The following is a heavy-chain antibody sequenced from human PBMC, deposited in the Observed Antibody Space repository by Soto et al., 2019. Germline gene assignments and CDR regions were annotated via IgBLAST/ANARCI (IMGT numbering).Heavy chain of an antibody. CDR1: GFSLSTYHMG. CDR2: IYWDDDK. J-gene: IGHJ4*02. CDR3: AHAGDYDLLTFDH. V-gene: IGHV2-5*02. D-gene: IGHD4-17*01. Sequence: QITLKESGPTLVRPAQTLTLTCDFSGFSLSTYHMGVAWIRQPPGTAMDWLALIYWDDDKRYSPSLKDRLATSKDTSSTQVVLTITNIDPGDSATSFCAHAGDYDLLTFDHWGPGTLGTVSS.